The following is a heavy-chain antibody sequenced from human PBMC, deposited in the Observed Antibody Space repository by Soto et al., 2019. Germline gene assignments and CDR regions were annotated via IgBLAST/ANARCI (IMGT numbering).Heavy chain of an antibody. Sequence: HPAGSLRLSCAASGFTFDDYAMHWVRQAPGKGVEWVSGISWNSGSIGYADSVKGRFTISRDNAKNSLYLQMNSLRAEDTALYYCAKADGYGSVSYDFDYWGQGTLVTVSS. CDR1: GFTFDDYA. CDR3: AKADGYGSVSYDFDY. V-gene: IGHV3-9*01. D-gene: IGHD3-10*01. J-gene: IGHJ4*02. CDR2: ISWNSGSI.